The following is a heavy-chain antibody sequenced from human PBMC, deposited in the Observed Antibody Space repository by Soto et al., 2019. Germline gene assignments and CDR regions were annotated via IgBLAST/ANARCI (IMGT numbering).Heavy chain of an antibody. V-gene: IGHV3-30*18. CDR3: AKDLSGWRNWFDP. D-gene: IGHD6-19*01. CDR2: ISYDGSNK. CDR1: GFTFSSYG. J-gene: IGHJ5*02. Sequence: QVQLVESGGGVVQPGRSLRLSCAASGFTFSSYGMHWVRQAPGKGLGWVAVISYDGSNKYYADSVKGRFSISRDNSKNTLYLQMNSLRAEDTAVYYCAKDLSGWRNWFDPWGQGTLVTVSS.